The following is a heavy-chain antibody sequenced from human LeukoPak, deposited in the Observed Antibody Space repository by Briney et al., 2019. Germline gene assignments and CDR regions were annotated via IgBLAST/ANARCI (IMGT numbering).Heavy chain of an antibody. J-gene: IGHJ4*02. CDR2: IYYSGST. CDR3: ARSHSVWSSFDY. V-gene: IGHV4-59*01. CDR1: GGSISSYY. D-gene: IGHD3-16*01. Sequence: SENLSLTCTVSGGSISSYYWSWIRQPPGKGLEWIGYIYYSGSTNYNPSLKSRVTISVDTSKNQFSLKLSSVTAADTAVYYCARSHSVWSSFDYWGQGTLVTVSS.